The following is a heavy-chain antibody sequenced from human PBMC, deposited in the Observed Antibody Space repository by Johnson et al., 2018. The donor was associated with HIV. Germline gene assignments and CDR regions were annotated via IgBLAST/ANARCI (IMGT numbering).Heavy chain of an antibody. CDR2: IRSNAYGGTT. CDR1: GFTFGDYA. J-gene: IGHJ3*02. CDR3: AKDSSVLRCFDI. D-gene: IGHD3-3*01. V-gene: IGHV3-49*04. Sequence: VQLVESGGGLVQPGRSLRLSCKVSGFTFGDYAVSWVRQAPWKGLEWLGFIRSNAYGGTTAYAASVQRRFSISRADSKSIAYLQMNSLRAEDTAVYYCAKDSSVLRCFDIWGQGTMVTVSS.